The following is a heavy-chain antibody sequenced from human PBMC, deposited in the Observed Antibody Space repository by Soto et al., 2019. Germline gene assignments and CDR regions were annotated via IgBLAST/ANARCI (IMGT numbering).Heavy chain of an antibody. V-gene: IGHV3-23*01. CDR3: AKDQTSWAY. CDR1: GFTFSSYA. Sequence: LRLSCAASGFTFSSYAMTWVRQAPGKGLEWVSAISGSGGSTYYADSVKGRFTISRDNSKNTLYLQMNGLRADDTAVYYCAKDQTSWAYWGQGTLVTVSS. CDR2: ISGSGGST. D-gene: IGHD7-27*01. J-gene: IGHJ4*02.